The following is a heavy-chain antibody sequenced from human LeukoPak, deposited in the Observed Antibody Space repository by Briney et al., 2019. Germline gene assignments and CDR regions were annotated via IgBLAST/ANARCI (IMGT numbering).Heavy chain of an antibody. CDR2: ISYDGSNK. CDR3: AKAQPRKGYCSGGSCYDFDY. D-gene: IGHD2-15*01. J-gene: IGHJ4*02. V-gene: IGHV3-30*18. Sequence: QPGRSLRLSCAASGFTFSSYGMPWVRQAPGKGLEWVAVISYDGSNKYYADSVKGRFTISRDNSKNTLYLQMNSLRAEDTAVYYCAKAQPRKGYCSGGSCYDFDYWGQGTLVTVSS. CDR1: GFTFSSYG.